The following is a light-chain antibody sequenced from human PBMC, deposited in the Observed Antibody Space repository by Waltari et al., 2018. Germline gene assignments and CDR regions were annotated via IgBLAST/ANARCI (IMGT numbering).Light chain of an antibody. CDR2: VNN. J-gene: IGLJ2*01. CDR1: SSNIGSNS. Sequence: QSVLTQPPSASGTPGQRVTISCSGSSSNIGSNSVHRYRHLPGSAPKLLIYVNNQRLSGVPDRFSGSKSGTSASLAISGLRSEDEADYFCAAWDDSLNSVIFGGGTKVTVL. V-gene: IGLV1-44*01. CDR3: AAWDDSLNSVI.